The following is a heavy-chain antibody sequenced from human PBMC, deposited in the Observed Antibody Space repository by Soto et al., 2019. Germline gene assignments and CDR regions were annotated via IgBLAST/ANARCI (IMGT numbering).Heavy chain of an antibody. CDR2: IYYNGNT. D-gene: IGHD1-26*01. Sequence: QVQLQESGPGLVKPSQTLSLTCTVSGGSISSGGYYWSWIRQHPGKGLEWIGYIYYNGNTYYNPSLKSRVTMSADTSENQFSLKLSSLTAADTAVYYSAGYSGSYLDSWGQGTLVTVSS. V-gene: IGHV4-31*03. CDR3: AGYSGSYLDS. CDR1: GGSISSGGYY. J-gene: IGHJ4*02.